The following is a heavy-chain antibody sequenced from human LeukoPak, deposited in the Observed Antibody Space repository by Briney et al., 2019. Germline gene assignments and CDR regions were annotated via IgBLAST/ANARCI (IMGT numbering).Heavy chain of an antibody. CDR2: INQDGSEK. V-gene: IGHV3-7*01. Sequence: GSLRLSCAASGVTFSDHWTTWVRQTPGKGLEWVAHINQDGSEKHFVDSVEGRFTISRDNDNNSMSLQMNKLRVEDTAVYYCARGATGTYWDWFDPWGQGTLVTVSS. D-gene: IGHD1-26*01. J-gene: IGHJ5*02. CDR3: ARGATGTYWDWFDP. CDR1: GVTFSDHW.